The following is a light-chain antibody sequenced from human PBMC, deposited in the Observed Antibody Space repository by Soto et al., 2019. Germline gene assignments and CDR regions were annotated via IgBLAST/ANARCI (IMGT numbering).Light chain of an antibody. CDR2: GAS. CDR3: QQDDNAPLT. CDR1: QSVSSSY. V-gene: IGKV3-20*01. J-gene: IGKJ1*01. Sequence: EIVLTQSPGTLSLSPGERATLSCRASQSVSSSYLAWYQQKPGQAPRLLIYGASSRATGIPDRFSGSGSGKHYTLTMSSVEPEDFSVYYCQQDDNAPLTFGQGPNLEIK.